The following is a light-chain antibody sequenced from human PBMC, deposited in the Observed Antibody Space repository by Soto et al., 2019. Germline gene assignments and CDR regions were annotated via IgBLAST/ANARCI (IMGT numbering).Light chain of an antibody. Sequence: EIVLTQSPGTLSSSPGGRVTLSCRASQSVRDSHLAWFQQKPGQAPRLLIYDTSNRATGIPARFSGTGSGTDFALTISSVEPEDFAVYFCQHRTNWPRTFGQGTKLDIK. CDR2: DTS. CDR1: QSVRDSH. CDR3: QHRTNWPRT. V-gene: IGKV3-11*01. J-gene: IGKJ2*01.